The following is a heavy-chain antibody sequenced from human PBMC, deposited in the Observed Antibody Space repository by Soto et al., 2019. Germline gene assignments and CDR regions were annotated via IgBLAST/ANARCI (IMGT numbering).Heavy chain of an antibody. V-gene: IGHV1-69*01. CDR1: GGTFSSYS. Sequence: QVQLVQSGAEVKKPGSSVKVSCKASGGTFSSYSINWVRQAPGQGLEWTGGIIPIFGTANYAQQCQGRVTITADESTSTAYMELSSLRYEDAAVYYCARDGGRHSGGIDYWGQGTLVTVSS. CDR3: ARDGGRHSGGIDY. CDR2: IIPIFGTA. D-gene: IGHD1-26*01. J-gene: IGHJ4*02.